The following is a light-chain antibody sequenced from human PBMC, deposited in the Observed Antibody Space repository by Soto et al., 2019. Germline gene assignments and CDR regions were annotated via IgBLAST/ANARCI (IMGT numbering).Light chain of an antibody. Sequence: IVLTQSPGTLSLSPGERATLSCRASQSVGNNFLAWYQQKPGQAPMLLIYGASSRATGIPDRFSGSGSGTDFTLTISRLEPEDFAVYYCQQCGSSPLFTFGPGTRVDI. CDR2: GAS. V-gene: IGKV3-20*01. CDR1: QSVGNNF. J-gene: IGKJ3*01. CDR3: QQCGSSPLFT.